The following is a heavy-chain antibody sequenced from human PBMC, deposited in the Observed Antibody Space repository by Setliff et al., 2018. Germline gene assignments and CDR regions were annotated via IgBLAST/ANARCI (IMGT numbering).Heavy chain of an antibody. CDR2: INPNSGGT. V-gene: IGHV1-2*04. D-gene: IGHD1-26*01. CDR1: GYTFTGYY. Sequence: ASVKVSCKASGYTFTGYYMHWVRQAPGQGLEWMGWINPNSGGTNYAQKFQGWVTMTRDTSISTAYMELSRLRSDDTAVYYCARDLLYSGSHFGYYYGMDVWGQGTTVTVSS. CDR3: ARDLLYSGSHFGYYYGMDV. J-gene: IGHJ6*02.